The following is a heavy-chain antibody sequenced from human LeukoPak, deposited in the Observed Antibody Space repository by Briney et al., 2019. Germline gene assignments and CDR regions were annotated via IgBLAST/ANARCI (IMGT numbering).Heavy chain of an antibody. CDR3: ARSYGAAAGNWFDP. Sequence: PSETLSLTCTVSGGSISSYYWSWIRQPPGKGLERIGYIYYSGSTNYNPSLKSRVTISVDTSKNQFPLKLSSVTAADTAVYYCARSYGAAAGNWFDPWGQGTLVTVSS. CDR1: GGSISSYY. CDR2: IYYSGST. V-gene: IGHV4-59*08. D-gene: IGHD6-13*01. J-gene: IGHJ5*02.